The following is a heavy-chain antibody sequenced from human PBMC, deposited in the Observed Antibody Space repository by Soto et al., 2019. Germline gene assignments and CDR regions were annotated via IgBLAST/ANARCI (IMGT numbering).Heavy chain of an antibody. CDR2: INPSGGST. CDR1: GYTFTSYY. V-gene: IGHV1-46*01. D-gene: IGHD3-3*01. Sequence: ASVKVSCKASGYTFTSYYMHWVRQAPGQGLEWMGIINPSGGSTSYAQKFQGRVTMTRDTSTSTAYMELSSLRSEDTAVYYCARALRSQNWFDPWGQGTLVTVSS. J-gene: IGHJ5*02. CDR3: ARALRSQNWFDP.